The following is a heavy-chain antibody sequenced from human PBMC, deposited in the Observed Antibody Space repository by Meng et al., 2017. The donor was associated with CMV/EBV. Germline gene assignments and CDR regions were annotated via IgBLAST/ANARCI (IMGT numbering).Heavy chain of an antibody. V-gene: IGHV1-69*05. CDR1: GGTFSSYA. J-gene: IGHJ5*02. D-gene: IGHD3-9*01. Sequence: SVQVSCKASGGTFSSYAISWVRQAPGQGLEWMGGIIPIFGTANYAQKFQGRVTITTDESTSTAYMELSSLRSEDTAVYYCARDYDILTGQGGDWFDPWGQGTLVTVSS. CDR2: IIPIFGTA. CDR3: ARDYDILTGQGGDWFDP.